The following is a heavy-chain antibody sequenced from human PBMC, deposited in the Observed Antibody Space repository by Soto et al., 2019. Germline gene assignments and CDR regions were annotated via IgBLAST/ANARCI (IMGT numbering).Heavy chain of an antibody. CDR2: ISGSGGST. CDR3: AKRTTGGYFDL. Sequence: EVQLLESGGGLVQPGGSLRLSCAASGFTFSSYAMNWVRQAPGKGLEWVSVISGSGGSTYYADSVKGRFTISRDNSKNTLYLQMNSLRAEDTAVYYGAKRTTGGYFDLWGRGTLVTVSS. V-gene: IGHV3-23*01. CDR1: GFTFSSYA. J-gene: IGHJ2*01.